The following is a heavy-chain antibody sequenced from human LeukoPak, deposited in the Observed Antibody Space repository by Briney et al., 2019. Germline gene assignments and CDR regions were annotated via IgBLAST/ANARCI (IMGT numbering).Heavy chain of an antibody. CDR3: ARGLAAAGLYFDY. CDR1: GFTFSSYS. V-gene: IGHV3-53*01. D-gene: IGHD6-13*01. Sequence: PGGSLRLSCAASGFTFSSYSMTWVRRAPGKGLEWVSVVYTGGSTYSADSVKGRFTISRDNSKNTLYLQMNSLRAEDTAVYYCARGLAAAGLYFDYWGQGTLVTVSS. CDR2: VYTGGST. J-gene: IGHJ4*02.